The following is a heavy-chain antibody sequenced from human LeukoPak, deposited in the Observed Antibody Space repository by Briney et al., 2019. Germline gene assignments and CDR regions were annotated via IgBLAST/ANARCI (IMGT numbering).Heavy chain of an antibody. V-gene: IGHV3-7*01. CDR1: GFAFSSYW. D-gene: IGHD3-3*01. Sequence: TGGSLRLSCAASGFAFSSYWMSWVRQAPGKGLEWVANIKQDGSEKYYVDSVKGRFTISRDNAKNSLYLQMNSLRAEDTAVYYCARVMTYYDFWSGYSRRSWFDPWGQGTLVTVSS. CDR2: IKQDGSEK. CDR3: ARVMTYYDFWSGYSRRSWFDP. J-gene: IGHJ5*02.